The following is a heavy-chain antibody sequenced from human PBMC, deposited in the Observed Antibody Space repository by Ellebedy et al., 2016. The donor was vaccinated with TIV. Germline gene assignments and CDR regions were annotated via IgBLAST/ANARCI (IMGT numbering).Heavy chain of an antibody. V-gene: IGHV3-21*01. CDR2: ISSSSSII. Sequence: GGSLRLSCAASGFTFSSHTMNWVRQAPGKGLEWVSAISSSSSIIFYADSVKGRFTISRDNAKNSLFLQMNSLRAEDTAMYYCARDPLEVEKEMDVWGQGTTVTVSS. J-gene: IGHJ6*02. CDR3: ARDPLEVEKEMDV. CDR1: GFTFSSHT. D-gene: IGHD5-24*01.